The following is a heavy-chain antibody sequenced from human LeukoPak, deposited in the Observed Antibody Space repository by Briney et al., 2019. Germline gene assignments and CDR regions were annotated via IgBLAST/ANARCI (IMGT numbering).Heavy chain of an antibody. CDR1: GFTFSSYG. CDR3: ARAAAGTIHLYYFDY. D-gene: IGHD6-13*01. V-gene: IGHV3-NL1*01. J-gene: IGHJ4*02. CDR2: IYSGGST. Sequence: GGSLRLSCAASGFTFSSYGMHWVRQAPGKGLEWVSVIYSGGSTYYADSVKGRFTISRDNSKNTLYLQMNSLRAEDTAVYYCARAAAGTIHLYYFDYWGQGTLVTVSS.